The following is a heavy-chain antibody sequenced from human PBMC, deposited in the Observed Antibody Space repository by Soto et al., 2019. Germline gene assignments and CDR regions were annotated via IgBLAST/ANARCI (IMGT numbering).Heavy chain of an antibody. V-gene: IGHV6-1*01. CDR2: TYYRSKWYY. CDR3: ARVVVPRPIWGYNWFDP. D-gene: IGHD3-16*01. Sequence: SPTLSLTCAVSGDSVSSNTAAWDWIRQSPSRGLEWLGRTYYRSKWYYDYAVSVKGRMTIKPDTSKNQFSLKLGSVTAADTAVYYCARVVVPRPIWGYNWFDPWGQGTLGTVPQ. CDR1: GDSVSSNTAA. J-gene: IGHJ5*02.